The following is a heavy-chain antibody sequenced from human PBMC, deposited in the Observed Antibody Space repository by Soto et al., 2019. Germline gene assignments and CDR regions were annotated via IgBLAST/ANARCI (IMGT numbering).Heavy chain of an antibody. Sequence: HPGGSLRLSCAASGFTVSSTYLTWVRQAPGKGLEWVAILYTGTDTVYADSVKGRFTISRDNSKNTLYLQMNSLRAEDTAVYYCARAMAYYYYYGMDVWGQGTTVTVSS. V-gene: IGHV3-53*05. CDR2: LYTGTDT. CDR1: GFTVSSTY. CDR3: ARAMAYYYYYGMDV. J-gene: IGHJ6*02.